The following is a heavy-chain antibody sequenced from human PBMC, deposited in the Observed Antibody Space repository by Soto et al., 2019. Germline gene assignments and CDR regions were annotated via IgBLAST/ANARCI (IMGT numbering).Heavy chain of an antibody. CDR2: INHSGRT. Sequence: QVQLQQWGAGLLKPSETLSLTCAVYGGSFSGYYWSWIRQPPGKGLEWIGEINHSGRTNYNPSLRSRVTLSVDTSKNQFSLKLSSVTAADRAVYYCARGRYCSGGVCCRGLGWFDPWRQGSLVTV. CDR3: ARGRYCSGGVCCRGLGWFDP. J-gene: IGHJ5*02. V-gene: IGHV4-34*01. CDR1: GGSFSGYY. D-gene: IGHD2-15*01.